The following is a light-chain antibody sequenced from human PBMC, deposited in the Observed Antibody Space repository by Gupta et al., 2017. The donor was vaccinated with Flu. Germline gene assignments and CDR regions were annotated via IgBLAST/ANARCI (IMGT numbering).Light chain of an antibody. V-gene: IGKV3-20*01. CDR2: GAS. CDR3: QQYGSSPPVYS. Sequence: ETVLTQSAGTLTLSPGERAPRSCRASQSVSSSYLAWYQQKPGQAPRLLIYGASSSATGIPDRVSGSGSGTDFTLTITRREPEDFAVYYCQQYGSSPPVYSFGQGTKLEIK. J-gene: IGKJ2*03. CDR1: QSVSSSY.